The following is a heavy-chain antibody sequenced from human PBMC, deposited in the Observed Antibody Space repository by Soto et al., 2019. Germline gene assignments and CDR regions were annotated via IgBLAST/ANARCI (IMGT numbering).Heavy chain of an antibody. CDR3: ASLWYYYGSGSYYT. Sequence: QVQLVQSGAEVKKPGSSVKVSCKASGGTFSSYAISWVRQAPGQGLEWMGGIIPIFGTANYALKFQGRVTITADKSTSTAYMELSSLRSEDTAVYYCASLWYYYGSGSYYTWGQGTLVTVSS. CDR1: GGTFSSYA. J-gene: IGHJ5*02. CDR2: IIPIFGTA. D-gene: IGHD3-10*01. V-gene: IGHV1-69*06.